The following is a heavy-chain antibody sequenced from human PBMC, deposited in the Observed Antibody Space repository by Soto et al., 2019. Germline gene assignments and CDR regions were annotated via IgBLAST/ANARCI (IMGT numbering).Heavy chain of an antibody. CDR2: INHSGST. D-gene: IGHD2-2*01. CDR1: GGSFSGYY. V-gene: IGHV4-34*01. Sequence: QVQLQQWGAGLLKPSETLSLTCAVYGGSFSGYYWSWIRQPPVKGLEWIGEINHSGSTNYNPSLKSRVTISVDTSKNQFSLKLSSVTAADTAVYYCASGPPRGRGYQGYYYYMDVWGKGTTVTVSS. J-gene: IGHJ6*03. CDR3: ASGPPRGRGYQGYYYYMDV.